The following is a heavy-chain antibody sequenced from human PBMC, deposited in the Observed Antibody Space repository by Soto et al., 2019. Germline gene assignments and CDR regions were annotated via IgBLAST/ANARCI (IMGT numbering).Heavy chain of an antibody. D-gene: IGHD3-9*01. V-gene: IGHV3-74*01. CDR1: GLTFSSYW. CDR2: INSDGSST. CDR3: ARDIADYDILTGYYPADYYYMDV. J-gene: IGHJ6*03. Sequence: GGSLRLSCAASGLTFSSYWMHWVRQAPGKGLVWVSRINSDGSSTSYADSVKGRFTISRDNAKNTLYLQMNSLRAEDTAVYYCARDIADYDILTGYYPADYYYMDVWGKGTTVTVPS.